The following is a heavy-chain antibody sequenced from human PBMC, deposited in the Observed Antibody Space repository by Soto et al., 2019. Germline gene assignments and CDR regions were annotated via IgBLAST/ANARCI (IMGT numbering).Heavy chain of an antibody. D-gene: IGHD1-20*01. CDR2: ISYDGCNK. Sequence: GGSLRLSCAASGFTFSSYAMHWVRQAPGKGLEWVAVISYDGCNKYYADSVKGRFTISRDNSKNTLYLQMNSLRAEDTAVYYCARDQKYNWNQNFDYWGQG. CDR3: ARDQKYNWNQNFDY. V-gene: IGHV3-30-3*01. CDR1: GFTFSSYA. J-gene: IGHJ4*02.